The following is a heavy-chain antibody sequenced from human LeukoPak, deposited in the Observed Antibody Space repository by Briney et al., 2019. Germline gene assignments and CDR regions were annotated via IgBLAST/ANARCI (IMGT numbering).Heavy chain of an antibody. CDR1: GGSISSGDYY. CDR3: ARNVLEAGYYYNCYMDV. CDR2: IYYSGST. V-gene: IGHV4-30-4*01. D-gene: IGHD2-8*02. Sequence: PSQTLSLTCTVSGGSISSGDYYWSWIRQPPGKGLEWIGYIYYSGSTYYNPSLKSRVTISVDTSKDQVSLKLSSVTAADTAVYYCARNVLEAGYYYNCYMDVWGKGTTVTVSS. J-gene: IGHJ6*03.